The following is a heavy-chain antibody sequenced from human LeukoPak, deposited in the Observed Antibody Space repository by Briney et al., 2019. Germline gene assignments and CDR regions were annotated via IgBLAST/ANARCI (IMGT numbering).Heavy chain of an antibody. CDR1: GFLFSNYA. Sequence: GGCLRLSCAPPGFLFSNYAMHWGRQAPGRRLEWVAVISYVATKKYYADSVKGRFTISRDNSKNTLFLQMNSLRAEDTAVYYCARGLELQDDYFDFWGQGNLVTVSS. CDR3: ARGLELQDDYFDF. J-gene: IGHJ4*02. CDR2: ISYVATKK. D-gene: IGHD1-7*01. V-gene: IGHV3-30*01.